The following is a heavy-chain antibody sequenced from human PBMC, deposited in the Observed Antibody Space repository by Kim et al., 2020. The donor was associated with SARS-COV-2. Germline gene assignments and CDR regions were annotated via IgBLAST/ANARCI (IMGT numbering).Heavy chain of an antibody. CDR1: GDSVSSNSAA. D-gene: IGHD3-10*01. V-gene: IGHV6-1*01. J-gene: IGHJ4*02. CDR2: TYYRSKWYN. Sequence: SQTLSLTCAISGDSVSSNSAAWNWIRQSPSRGLEWLGRTYYRSKWYNDYAVSVKSRITINPDTSKNQFSLQLNSVTPEDTAVYYCARDFSPMVRGNTGFDYWGQGTLVTVSS. CDR3: ARDFSPMVRGNTGFDY.